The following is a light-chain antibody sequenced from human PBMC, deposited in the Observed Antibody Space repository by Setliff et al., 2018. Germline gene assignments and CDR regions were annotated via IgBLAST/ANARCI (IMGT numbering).Light chain of an antibody. Sequence: QSVLTQPPSASGSPGQSVTISCTRTSSDVGGINHVSWYQQHPGKAPRLTIFEVSKRPSGVPDRFSGSKSGNTASLTVSGLQAEDEADYYCSSYAGNYIYVFGTGTKVTVL. CDR2: EVS. CDR3: SSYAGNYIYV. V-gene: IGLV2-8*01. J-gene: IGLJ1*01. CDR1: SSDVGGINH.